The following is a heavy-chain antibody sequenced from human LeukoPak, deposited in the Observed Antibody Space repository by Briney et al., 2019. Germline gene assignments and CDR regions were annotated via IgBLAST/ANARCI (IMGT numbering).Heavy chain of an antibody. CDR3: ARDPRGEAVAVDYYYGMDV. J-gene: IGHJ6*02. CDR2: ISAYNGNT. V-gene: IGHV1-18*01. D-gene: IGHD6-19*01. CDR1: GYTFTSYG. Sequence: ASVKVSCKASGYTFTSYGISWVRQAPGQGLEWMGWISAYNGNTNYVQKLQGRVTMTTDTSTSTAYMELRSLRSDDTAVYYCARDPRGEAVAVDYYYGMDVWGQGTTVTVSS.